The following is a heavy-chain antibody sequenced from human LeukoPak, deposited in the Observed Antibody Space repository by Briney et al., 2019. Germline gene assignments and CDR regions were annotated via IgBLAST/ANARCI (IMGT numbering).Heavy chain of an antibody. Sequence: SVKVSCKASGGTFSSYTISWVRQAPGQGLEWMGRIIPILGIANYAQKFQGRVTITADKSTSTAYMELSSLRSEDTAVCYRAAHYDFWSGYYSAYYYYYMDVWGKGTTVTVSS. CDR1: GGTFSSYT. V-gene: IGHV1-69*02. CDR2: IIPILGIA. D-gene: IGHD3-3*01. J-gene: IGHJ6*03. CDR3: AAHYDFWSGYYSAYYYYYMDV.